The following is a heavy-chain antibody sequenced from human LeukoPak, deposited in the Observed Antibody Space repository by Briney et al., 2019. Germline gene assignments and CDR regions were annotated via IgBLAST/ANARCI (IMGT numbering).Heavy chain of an antibody. V-gene: IGHV3-7*01. Sequence: PGGSLRLSCAASGFTLSSYWMSWVRQAPGKGLEWVANIKQDGSEKYYVDSVKGRFTISRDNAKNSLYLQMNSLRAEDTAVYYCARDWVAGSYLDYWGQGTLVTVSS. CDR1: GFTLSSYW. CDR3: ARDWVAGSYLDY. J-gene: IGHJ4*02. CDR2: IKQDGSEK. D-gene: IGHD1-26*01.